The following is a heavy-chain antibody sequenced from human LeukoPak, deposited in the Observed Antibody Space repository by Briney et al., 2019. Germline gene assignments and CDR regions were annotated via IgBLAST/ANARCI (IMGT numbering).Heavy chain of an antibody. V-gene: IGHV3-30*18. D-gene: IGHD3-10*01. CDR3: AKGGSFDY. CDR2: KSYDGSNK. Sequence: AGGSLRLSSAASGFTFSSYGTRWGRQAPGKRLEWVAVKSYDGSNKYYADSVKGRFTISRDNSKNTLYLQMNSLRAEDTAVYYCAKGGSFDYWGQGTLVTVSS. J-gene: IGHJ4*02. CDR1: GFTFSSYG.